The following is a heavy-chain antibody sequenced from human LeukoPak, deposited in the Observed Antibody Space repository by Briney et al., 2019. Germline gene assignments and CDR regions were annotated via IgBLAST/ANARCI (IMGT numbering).Heavy chain of an antibody. Sequence: ASVKVSCKASGYIFTDYGVSWVRQAPGQGLEWMGWVSPNSGNTNYPQKFQVRVTMTTDTSTTTAYMELKGLTSDDTAVYYCARGRRTTVPKYWGQGTRVTVSS. CDR1: GYIFTDYG. V-gene: IGHV1-18*04. J-gene: IGHJ4*02. CDR2: VSPNSGNT. CDR3: ARGRRTTVPKY. D-gene: IGHD4-11*01.